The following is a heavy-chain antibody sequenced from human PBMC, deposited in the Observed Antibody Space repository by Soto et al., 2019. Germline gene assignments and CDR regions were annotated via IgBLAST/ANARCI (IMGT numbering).Heavy chain of an antibody. J-gene: IGHJ5*02. V-gene: IGHV3-23*01. CDR1: GFTFSNYA. CDR3: ARGRGYSLPFDP. CDR2: LSGTSSNT. Sequence: TGGSLRLSCAASGFTFSNYAMTWVRRAPGKGLEWVSTLSGTSSNTYYADSVKGRFTISRDNSKNTLYLQMDSLRAEDTAVYYCARGRGYSLPFDPWGQGTLVTVSS. D-gene: IGHD2-15*01.